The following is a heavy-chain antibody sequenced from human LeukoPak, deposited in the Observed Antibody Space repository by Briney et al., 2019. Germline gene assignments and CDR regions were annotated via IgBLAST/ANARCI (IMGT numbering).Heavy chain of an antibody. D-gene: IGHD3-10*02. CDR1: GFTFSSYC. V-gene: IGHV3-7*03. J-gene: IGHJ6*04. CDR2: IKQGGSEK. Sequence: GGSLRLSCAASGFTFSSYCMSWVRQAPGKGLEWVANIKQGGSEKYYVDSVKSRFTISRDNAKNSLYLQMNSLRAESTAVYYSARDLLFGGLIYYYYGMDVWGKGTTVTVSS. CDR3: ARDLLFGGLIYYYYGMDV.